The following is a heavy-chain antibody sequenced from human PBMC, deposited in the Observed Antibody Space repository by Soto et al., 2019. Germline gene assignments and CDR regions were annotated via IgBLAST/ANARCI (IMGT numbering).Heavy chain of an antibody. Sequence: GESLKISCKGSGYTFTDYWIGWVRQLPGKGLEWMGIIYPGDSDTRYSPSFQGHVTITVDKSTSTAYLQWNTLKASDTTMYYCSTRHINNRRYYYAMDVWGQGTTVTVSS. CDR3: STRHINNRRYYYAMDV. CDR2: IYPGDSDT. J-gene: IGHJ6*02. CDR1: GYTFTDYW. D-gene: IGHD5-12*01. V-gene: IGHV5-51*01.